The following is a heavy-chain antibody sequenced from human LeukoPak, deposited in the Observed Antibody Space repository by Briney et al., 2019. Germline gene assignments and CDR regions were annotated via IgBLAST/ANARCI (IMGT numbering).Heavy chain of an antibody. CDR1: GDRVSSNSAP. CDR2: TSYRSNWFN. Sequence: LSQTLSLPCAISGDRVSSNSAPWDWVRQSPSRGVEWLGRTSYRSNWFNEFAVPVKSRINNYQDTSKHQFYLPLNSVTAEDTAVYYCAKNYGDSNWFDPWGQGTLVTVSS. J-gene: IGHJ5*02. CDR3: AKNYGDSNWFDP. V-gene: IGHV6-1*01. D-gene: IGHD4-17*01.